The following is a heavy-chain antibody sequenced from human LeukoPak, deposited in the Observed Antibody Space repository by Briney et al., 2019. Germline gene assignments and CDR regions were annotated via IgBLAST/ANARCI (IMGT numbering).Heavy chain of an antibody. D-gene: IGHD2-2*01. V-gene: IGHV3-9*01. J-gene: IGHJ5*02. CDR2: ISWNSGSI. CDR3: AKAGEYCSSTSCSFDP. Sequence: PGGSLRLSCAASGFTFDDYAMHWVRQAPGKGLEWVSGISWNSGSIGYADSVKGRFTISRDNAKNSLYLQMNSLRAEDTALYYCAKAGEYCSSTSCSFDPWGQGTLVTVSS. CDR1: GFTFDDYA.